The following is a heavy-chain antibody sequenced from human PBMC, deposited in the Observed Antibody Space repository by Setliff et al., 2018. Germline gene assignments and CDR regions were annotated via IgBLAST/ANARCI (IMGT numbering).Heavy chain of an antibody. CDR2: IYYSGSS. Sequence: PSETLSLTCTVSGGSISSPSYFWGWVRQPPGKEMEWIATIYYSGSSYYNPSLKSRLTISVDTSKNLFSLKLSSVTTADTAVYYCARHYGGGYKHFDYWGQGTLVTSPQ. D-gene: IGHD5-12*01. CDR3: ARHYGGGYKHFDY. J-gene: IGHJ4*02. CDR1: GGSISSPSYF. V-gene: IGHV4-39*01.